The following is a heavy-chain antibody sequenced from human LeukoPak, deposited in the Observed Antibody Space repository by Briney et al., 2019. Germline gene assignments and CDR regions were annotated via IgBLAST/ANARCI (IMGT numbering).Heavy chain of an antibody. CDR1: GFTFTSYD. D-gene: IGHD3-9*01. CDR2: IRYDGSNK. J-gene: IGHJ4*02. Sequence: PGGSLRLSCAASGFTFTSYDMHWVRQAPGKGLEWVAFIRYDGSNKYYADSVKGRFTISRDNSKNTLYLQMNSLRAEDTAVYYCAKDDAVLRYFDWLLSVPYYFDYWGQGTLVTVSS. V-gene: IGHV3-30*02. CDR3: AKDDAVLRYFDWLLSVPYYFDY.